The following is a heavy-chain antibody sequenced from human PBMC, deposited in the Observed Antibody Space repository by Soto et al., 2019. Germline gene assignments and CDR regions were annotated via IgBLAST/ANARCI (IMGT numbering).Heavy chain of an antibody. CDR3: ARDDTKWFADCTNGVCYGCPDY. CDR2: IWYDGSNK. Sequence: GGSLRLSCAASGFTFSSYGMHWVRQAPGKGLEWVAVIWYDGSNKYYADSVKGRFTISRDNSKNTLYLQMNSLRAEDTAVYYCARDDTKWFADCTNGVCYGCPDYWGQGTLVTVSS. V-gene: IGHV3-33*01. D-gene: IGHD2-8*01. CDR1: GFTFSSYG. J-gene: IGHJ4*02.